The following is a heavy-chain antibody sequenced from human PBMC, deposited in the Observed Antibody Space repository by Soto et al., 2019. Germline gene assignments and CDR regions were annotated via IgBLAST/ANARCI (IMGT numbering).Heavy chain of an antibody. CDR1: GGTFGSYP. V-gene: IGHV1-69*06. J-gene: IGHJ6*02. D-gene: IGHD2-2*01. CDR3: ARQKAMPPHFYSGMDV. Sequence: QVPLVQSGAEVKKPGSSVKVSCTASGGTFGSYPVTWVRQAPGQGLEWMGEIIPMFGTASYAQKFQGRVTLTADKSTTTAHMELSSLSSDDTAVYFCARQKAMPPHFYSGMDVWGQGTTVTVTS. CDR2: IIPMFGTA.